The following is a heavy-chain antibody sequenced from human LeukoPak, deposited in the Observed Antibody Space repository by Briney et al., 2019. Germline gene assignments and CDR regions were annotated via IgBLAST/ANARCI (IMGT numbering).Heavy chain of an antibody. J-gene: IGHJ6*02. CDR3: ERDGPLGYCSSTSCYGSYYYYYYGMDV. CDR1: GYTFTSYG. Sequence: ASVKVSCKASGYTFTSYGISWVRQTPGQGLECIGWISADNGNKHYAQKLQGRVTMTTDTSTSTAYMELRNLRSDDKAVYYCERDGPLGYCSSTSCYGSYYYYYYGMDVWGQGTTVTVSS. CDR2: ISADNGNK. V-gene: IGHV1-18*01. D-gene: IGHD2-2*01.